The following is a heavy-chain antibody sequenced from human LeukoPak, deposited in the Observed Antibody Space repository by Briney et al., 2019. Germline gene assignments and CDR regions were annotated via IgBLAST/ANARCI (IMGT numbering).Heavy chain of an antibody. D-gene: IGHD5-24*01. V-gene: IGHV5-51*01. J-gene: IGHJ5*02. CDR1: GYSFNSYW. CDR2: IYPGDSDT. Sequence: KHGESLKISCKGSGYSFNSYWIGWVRQMPGKGLEWMGIIYPGDSDTRYSPSFQGQVTISADKSISTAYLQWSSLKASDTAMYYCARPRDGYNSWFDPWGQGTLVTVSS. CDR3: ARPRDGYNSWFDP.